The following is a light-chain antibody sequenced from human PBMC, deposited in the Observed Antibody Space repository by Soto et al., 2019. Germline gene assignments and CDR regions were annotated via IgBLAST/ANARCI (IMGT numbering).Light chain of an antibody. J-gene: IGKJ4*01. Sequence: EIVVTQSPATLSVSPGERATLSCRASQSVGNNFAWYQQKPGQAPRLLIFATSTRATGVLARFSGSGSGTVFTLTISSLQSEDFAVYYCQQYGDWPLTFGGGAKVEIE. CDR1: QSVGNN. CDR2: ATS. V-gene: IGKV3-15*01. CDR3: QQYGDWPLT.